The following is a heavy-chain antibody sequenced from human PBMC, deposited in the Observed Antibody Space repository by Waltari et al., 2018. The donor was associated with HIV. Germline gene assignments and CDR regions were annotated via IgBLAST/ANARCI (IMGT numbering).Heavy chain of an antibody. CDR2: IYSGGST. V-gene: IGHV3-53*01. J-gene: IGHJ5*02. CDR1: GFPFGGNY. Sequence: EVQLVESGGGLIQPGGSLGPSVPSSGFPFGGNYMRWVRQAPGKGLEWVSVIYSGGSTYYADSVKGQFTISRDNSKNTLYLQMNSLRAEDTAVYYCARDRDGYIETWGQGTLVTVSS. CDR3: ARDRDGYIET. D-gene: IGHD5-12*01.